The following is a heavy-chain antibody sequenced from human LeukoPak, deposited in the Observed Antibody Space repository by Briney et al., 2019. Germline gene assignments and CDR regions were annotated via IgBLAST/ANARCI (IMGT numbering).Heavy chain of an antibody. Sequence: GASVKVSCKASGYTFTSYDIHWVRQAPGQGLEWMGIINPSGGSTSYAQKFQGRVTMTRDTSTSTVYMELSSLRSEDTAVYYCARVRQIAVAGTIPRFDSWGQGTLVTVSS. J-gene: IGHJ4*02. CDR3: ARVRQIAVAGTIPRFDS. CDR1: GYTFTSYD. V-gene: IGHV1-46*01. D-gene: IGHD6-19*01. CDR2: INPSGGST.